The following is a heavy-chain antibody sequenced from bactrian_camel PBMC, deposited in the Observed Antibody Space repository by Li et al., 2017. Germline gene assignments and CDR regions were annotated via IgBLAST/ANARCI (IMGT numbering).Heavy chain of an antibody. CDR3: VALAWGFNY. CDR1: GFTFSNYG. D-gene: IGHD1*01. Sequence: VQLVESGGGLVQPGGSLRLSCVASGFTFSNYGVAWVRQAPGKGLEWVSAINSGGGSTYYADSVKGRFTITRDNAKNTLYLQLNSLETEDTAMYYCVALAWGFNYWGQGTQVTVS. CDR2: INSGGGST. J-gene: IGHJ4*01. V-gene: IGHV3S40*01.